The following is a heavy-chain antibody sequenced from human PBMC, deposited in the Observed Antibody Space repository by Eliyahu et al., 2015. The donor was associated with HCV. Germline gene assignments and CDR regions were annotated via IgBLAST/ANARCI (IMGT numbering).Heavy chain of an antibody. CDR2: ISSSSSYI. D-gene: IGHD6-13*01. CDR3: AGTINSSSWFFDY. CDR1: GFTFSSYS. V-gene: IGHV3-21*01. Sequence: EVQLVESGGGLVKPGGSLRLSCAASGFTFSSYSMNWVRQAPGKGLEWVSSISSSSSYIYYADSVKGRFTISRDNAKNSLYLQMNSLRAEDTAVYYCAGTINSSSWFFDYWGQGTLVTVSS. J-gene: IGHJ4*02.